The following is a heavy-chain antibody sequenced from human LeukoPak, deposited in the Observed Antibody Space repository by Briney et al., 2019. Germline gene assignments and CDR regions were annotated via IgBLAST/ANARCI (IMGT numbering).Heavy chain of an antibody. CDR2: IYYSGST. J-gene: IGHJ4*02. CDR3: ARVGDGYPATIDY. D-gene: IGHD5-24*01. V-gene: IGHV4-30-4*01. Sequence: SQTLSLTCTVSGGSISSGDYYWSWIRQPPGKGLEWIGYIYYSGSTYYNPSLKSRVTISVDTSKNQFSLKLSSVTAADTAVYYCARVGDGYPATIDYWGQGTLVAVSS. CDR1: GGSISSGDYY.